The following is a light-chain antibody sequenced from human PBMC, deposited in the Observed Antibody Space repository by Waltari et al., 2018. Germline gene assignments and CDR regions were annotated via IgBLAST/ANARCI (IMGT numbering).Light chain of an antibody. CDR2: QDV. V-gene: IGLV3-1*01. Sequence: SYELPQPPSVSVSPGQTANISCSGNKLGDKYVCWYHQKPGQSPVLVIYQDVKRPSGIPERFSGSNSGNTATLTISGTQAMDEADYYCQTWDSTYVVFGGGTTLTVL. CDR1: KLGDKY. J-gene: IGLJ2*01. CDR3: QTWDSTYVV.